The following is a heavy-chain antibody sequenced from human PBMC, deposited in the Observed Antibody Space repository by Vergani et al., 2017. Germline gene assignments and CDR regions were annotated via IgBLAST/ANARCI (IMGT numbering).Heavy chain of an antibody. J-gene: IGHJ4*02. Sequence: EVQLVESGGGLVQPGGSLRLSCSASGFTFSSYAMHWVRQAPGKGLEYVSAISSNGGSTYYADSVKGRLPISIDTSKNTLYLQMSSLRAEDTAVYYCVKWEDRGIAVAGLFDYWGQGTLVTVSS. D-gene: IGHD6-19*01. CDR2: ISSNGGST. CDR1: GFTFSSYA. V-gene: IGHV3-64D*06. CDR3: VKWEDRGIAVAGLFDY.